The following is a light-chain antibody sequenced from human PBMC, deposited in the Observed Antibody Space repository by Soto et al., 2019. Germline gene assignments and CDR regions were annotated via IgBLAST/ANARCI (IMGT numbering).Light chain of an antibody. V-gene: IGLV1-40*01. CDR3: QSYDSSLHVV. J-gene: IGLJ2*01. Sequence: VVTQPPSVSGAPGQRVTISCTGSSSNIGAGYDVHWYQQLPGTAPKLLIYVNSNRPSGVPDRFSGSKSGTSASLAITGLQAEDEADYYCQSYDSSLHVVFGGGTKVTVL. CDR1: SSNIGAGYD. CDR2: VNS.